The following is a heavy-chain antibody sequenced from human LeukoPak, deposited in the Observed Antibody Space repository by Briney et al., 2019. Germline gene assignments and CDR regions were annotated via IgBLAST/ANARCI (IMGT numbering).Heavy chain of an antibody. D-gene: IGHD3/OR15-3a*01. CDR1: GFTFKTYS. V-gene: IGHV3-21*01. Sequence: PGGSLRLSCAASGFTFKTYSMNWVRQAPGKGLEWVSSITPTSSKTHIYYADSVKGRFTISRDNAKNTLYLQMNSLRAEDTAVYYCARGAWTAYYFDYWGQGTLVTVSS. J-gene: IGHJ4*02. CDR2: ITPTSSKTHI. CDR3: ARGAWTAYYFDY.